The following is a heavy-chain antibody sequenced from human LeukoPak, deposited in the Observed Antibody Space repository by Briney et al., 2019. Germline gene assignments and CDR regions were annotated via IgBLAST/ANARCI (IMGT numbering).Heavy chain of an antibody. J-gene: IGHJ5*02. V-gene: IGHV4-59*03. CDR2: VYSGGRT. CDR1: GGSISSYY. Sequence: PSETLSLTCTVSGGSISSYYWSWIRQPPGKGLEWIAYVYSGGRTNYNPSLKSRVTISLDTSKSQFSLKLTSVTAADTAVYYCAGNKNHLGDTNWSAPWGQGTLVIVSS. CDR3: AGNKNHLGDTNWSAP. D-gene: IGHD4-17*01.